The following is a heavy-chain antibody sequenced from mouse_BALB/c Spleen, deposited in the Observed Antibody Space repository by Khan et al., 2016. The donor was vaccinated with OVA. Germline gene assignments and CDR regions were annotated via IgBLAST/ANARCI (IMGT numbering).Heavy chain of an antibody. J-gene: IGHJ2*03. CDR3: AEGAPATYYFDY. V-gene: IGHV3-6*02. Sequence: EVQLQESGPGLVKPSQSLSLTCSVTGYSITSGYYWNWIRQFPGNKLEWMGYISYDGSANCNPSLKNRFSITRDTSKNQFFLKLKSVTTEGTATYYCAEGAPATYYFDYWGQGTSLTVSS. CDR2: ISYDGSA. D-gene: IGHD3-1*01. CDR1: GYSITSGYY.